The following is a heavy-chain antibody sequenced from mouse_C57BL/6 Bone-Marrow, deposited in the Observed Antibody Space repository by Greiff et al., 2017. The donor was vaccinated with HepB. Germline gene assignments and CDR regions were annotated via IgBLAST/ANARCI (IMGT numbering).Heavy chain of an antibody. CDR1: GYTFTSYG. J-gene: IGHJ4*01. V-gene: IGHV1-81*01. D-gene: IGHD2-5*01. CDR2: IYPRSGNT. Sequence: QVQLQQSGAELARPGASVKLSCKASGYTFTSYGISWVKQRTGQGLEWIGEIYPRSGNTYYNEKFKGKATLTADKSSSTAYMELRSLTSEDSAVYFCARKKGSYSNYYYAMDYWGQGTSVTVSS. CDR3: ARKKGSYSNYYYAMDY.